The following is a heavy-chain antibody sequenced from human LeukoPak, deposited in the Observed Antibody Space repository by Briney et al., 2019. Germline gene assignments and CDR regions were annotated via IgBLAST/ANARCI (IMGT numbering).Heavy chain of an antibody. CDR3: AKGNYGHPLGVDY. V-gene: IGHV3-30-3*01. J-gene: IGHJ4*02. CDR2: ISFDGSKK. D-gene: IGHD4-17*01. CDR1: GFTFSSYP. Sequence: PGGSLRLSCAASGFTFSSYPIHWVRQAPGKGLEWVAVISFDGSKKYYADSVKGRFTISRDNSKNTLHLQMNSLRAEDTAVYYCAKGNYGHPLGVDYWGQGTLVTVSS.